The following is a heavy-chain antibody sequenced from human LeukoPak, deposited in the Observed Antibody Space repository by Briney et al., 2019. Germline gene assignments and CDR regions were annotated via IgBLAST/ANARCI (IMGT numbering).Heavy chain of an antibody. CDR2: IYYSGST. CDR1: GGSISSSSYY. CDR3: ARQAIFGVVIDWFDP. V-gene: IGHV4-39*01. J-gene: IGHJ5*02. Sequence: SETLSLTCTVSGGSISSSSYYWGWILQPPGKGLEWIGSIYYSGSTYYNPSLKSRVTISVDTSKNQFSLKLSSVTAADTAVYYCARQAIFGVVIDWFDPWGQGTLVTVSS. D-gene: IGHD3-3*01.